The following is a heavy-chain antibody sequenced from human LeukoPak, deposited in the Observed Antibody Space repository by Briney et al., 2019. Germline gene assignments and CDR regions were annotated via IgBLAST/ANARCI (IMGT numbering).Heavy chain of an antibody. Sequence: GGSLRLSSVRSGITFSGFELNWVRQAPGKGLDWVPYISDDGSTKTYGDSVEGRFTISRDNAKNTLSLQMNSLRLEDTGVYYCSRRFRDWGRGILVTVSS. CDR2: ISDDGSTK. CDR1: GITFSGFE. V-gene: IGHV3-48*03. J-gene: IGHJ4*02. CDR3: SRRFRD.